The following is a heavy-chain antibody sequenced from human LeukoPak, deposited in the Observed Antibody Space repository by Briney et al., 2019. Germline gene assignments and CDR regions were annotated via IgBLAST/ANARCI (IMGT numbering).Heavy chain of an antibody. J-gene: IGHJ3*02. CDR2: IYYSGST. CDR3: ASALELRDAFDI. Sequence: SESLSLTCTVSGASISSYYWSWIRQPPGKGLEWIGYIYYSGSTNYNPSLKSRVTISVDTSKNQFSLKLSSVTAADTAVYYCASALELRDAFDIWGQGTMVTVSS. V-gene: IGHV4-59*01. D-gene: IGHD1-7*01. CDR1: GASISSYY.